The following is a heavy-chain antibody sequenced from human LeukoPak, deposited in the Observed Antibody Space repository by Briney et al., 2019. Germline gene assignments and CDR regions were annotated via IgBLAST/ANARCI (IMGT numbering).Heavy chain of an antibody. Sequence: SVKVSCKASGGTFSSYAISWVRQAPGQGLEWMGGIIPIFGTANYAQKFQGRVTITADESTSTAYMELSSLRSEDTAVYYCASMGFGELLSRPSTDNTQFDYWGQGTLVTVSS. D-gene: IGHD3-10*01. J-gene: IGHJ4*02. CDR2: IIPIFGTA. CDR3: ASMGFGELLSRPSTDNTQFDY. V-gene: IGHV1-69*13. CDR1: GGTFSSYA.